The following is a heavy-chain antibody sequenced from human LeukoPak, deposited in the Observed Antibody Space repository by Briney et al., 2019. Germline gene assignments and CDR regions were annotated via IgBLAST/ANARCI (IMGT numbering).Heavy chain of an antibody. D-gene: IGHD2-15*01. CDR1: GYTFTSYG. CDR2: ISAYNGNT. V-gene: IGHV1-18*01. CDR3: ARDRYCSGGSCYYGYYYGMDV. J-gene: IGHJ6*02. Sequence: PVASVKVSCKASGYTFTSYGISWVRQAPGQGLEWMGWISAYNGNTNYAQKLQGRVTTTTDTSTSTAYMELRSLRSDDTAVYYCARDRYCSGGSCYYGYYYGMDVWGQGTTVTVSS.